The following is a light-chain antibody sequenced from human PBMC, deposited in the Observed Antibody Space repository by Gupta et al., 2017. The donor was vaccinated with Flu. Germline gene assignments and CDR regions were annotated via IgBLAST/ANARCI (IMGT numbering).Light chain of an antibody. CDR2: GAS. Sequence: EIVLTQSPATLSVSTGERATLSCRASQSVSSNLAWYQQKPGQAPRLCIYGASTRATGIPAMVSGSGSGTEFTLTISSLQAEDVAGYYCQQYNNWPRTFGQGTKVEIK. V-gene: IGKV3-15*01. CDR1: QSVSSN. CDR3: QQYNNWPRT. J-gene: IGKJ1*01.